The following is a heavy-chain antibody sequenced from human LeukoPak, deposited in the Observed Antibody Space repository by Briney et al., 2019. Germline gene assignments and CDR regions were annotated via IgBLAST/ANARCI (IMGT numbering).Heavy chain of an antibody. V-gene: IGHV4-61*02. CDR3: ARSSGSSGYYLDY. D-gene: IGHD3-22*01. J-gene: IGHJ4*02. CDR1: GGSISSGSYY. CDR2: IYTSGST. Sequence: PSETLSLTCTVSGGSISSGSYYWSWIRQPAGKGLEWIGRIYTSGSTNYNPSLKSRVTISVDTSKNQFSLKLSSVTAADTVVYYCARSSGSSGYYLDYWGQGTLVTVSS.